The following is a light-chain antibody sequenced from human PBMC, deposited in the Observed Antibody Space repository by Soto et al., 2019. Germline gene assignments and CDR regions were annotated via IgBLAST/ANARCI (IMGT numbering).Light chain of an antibody. V-gene: IGKV3-20*01. CDR3: QQYGSLPRT. CDR1: QSIMNTF. J-gene: IGKJ1*01. Sequence: EIVLTQSPGTLSLSPGERATLSCRASQSIMNTFLSWYQQKPGQAPRLLIYGTSSRATGIPDRFSGSGSGTDFTLTISSLEPEDFAVYYCQQYGSLPRTFGQGTKVEIK. CDR2: GTS.